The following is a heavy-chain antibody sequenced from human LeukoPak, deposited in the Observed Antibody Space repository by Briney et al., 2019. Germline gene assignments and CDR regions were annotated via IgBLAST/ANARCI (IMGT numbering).Heavy chain of an antibody. CDR3: VKFPDW. CDR2: ISSIGGGT. V-gene: IGHV3-64D*09. J-gene: IGHJ4*02. D-gene: IGHD3/OR15-3a*01. CDR1: GFTFGTFA. Sequence: GGSLRLSCSASGFTFGTFAMHWVRQAPGKGLEYISTISSIGGGTDYADSVKGRFTISRDNSKNMLFHQMSSLRAEDTAVYYCVKFPDWWGQGTLVTVSS.